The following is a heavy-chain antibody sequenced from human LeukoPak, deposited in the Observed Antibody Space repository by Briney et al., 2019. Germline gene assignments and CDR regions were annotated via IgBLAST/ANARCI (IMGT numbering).Heavy chain of an antibody. CDR3: ARERTRGCNGDISLDGFDI. Sequence: GGSLRLSCAASGFTVSSNYMSWVRQAPGKGLEWVSVIYSGGSTYYADSVKSRFTISRDNSKNTLYLQMNSLRAEDTAVYYCARERTRGCNGDISLDGFDIWGRGTKVTVSS. CDR2: IYSGGST. J-gene: IGHJ3*02. D-gene: IGHD2-21*01. CDR1: GFTVSSNY. V-gene: IGHV3-53*01.